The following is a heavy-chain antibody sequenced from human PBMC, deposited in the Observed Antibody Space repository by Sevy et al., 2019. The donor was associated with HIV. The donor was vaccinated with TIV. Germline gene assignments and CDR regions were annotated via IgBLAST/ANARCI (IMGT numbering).Heavy chain of an antibody. J-gene: IGHJ4*02. CDR2: IYYSGST. CDR1: DDSISNGDYY. D-gene: IGHD5-12*01. CDR3: ARPLYGGSHLLFDY. V-gene: IGHV4-39*01. Sequence: SEILSLTCTVSDDSISNGDYYWGWIRQPPGKGPEWIGSIYYSGSTYYNPSLMSRVTISVDTSRNQFSLKLSSVTAADTAVYYCARPLYGGSHLLFDYWGQGTLVTVSS.